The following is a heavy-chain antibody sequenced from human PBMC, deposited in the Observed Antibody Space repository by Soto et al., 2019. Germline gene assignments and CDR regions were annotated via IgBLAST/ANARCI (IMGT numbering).Heavy chain of an antibody. CDR3: ARQRNVDIVVTSVRTDYYYYMDG. CDR1: GGSLRSNSYY. V-gene: IGHV4-39*01. J-gene: IGHJ6*03. CDR2: IYYSGST. Sequence: SETPSLTRTFSGGSLRSNSYYWGWVRPAPGKGLEWVGSIYYSGSTDYNPSLKGRVTISVDTSKNQFSLKLSSVTAADTAVYYCARQRNVDIVVTSVRTDYYYYMDGWGKGTTVIVAS. D-gene: IGHD5-12*01.